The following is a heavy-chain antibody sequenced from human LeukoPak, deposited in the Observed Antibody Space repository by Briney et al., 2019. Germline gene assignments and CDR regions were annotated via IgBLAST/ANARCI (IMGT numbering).Heavy chain of an antibody. V-gene: IGHV3-7*01. D-gene: IGHD3-16*01. CDR2: IKQDGSEK. J-gene: IGHJ4*02. CDR3: ARTALFGGRLTTPGLDY. Sequence: GGSLRLSCAASGFNFNTYWMSWVRQAPGKGLEWVANIKQDGSEKFYVDSMKGRFTISRDNAKNSLYLQMNSLRAEDTAVYYCARTALFGGRLTTPGLDYWGQGTLVTVSS. CDR1: GFNFNTYW.